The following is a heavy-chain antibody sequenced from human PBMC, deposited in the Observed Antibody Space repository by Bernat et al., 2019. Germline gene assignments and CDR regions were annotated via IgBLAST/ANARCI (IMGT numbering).Heavy chain of an antibody. CDR1: GFTFSSYG. CDR3: ARDRRELWCGERGGYFDD. CDR2: IWYDGSNK. Sequence: QVQLVESGGGVVQPGRSLRLSCAASGFTFSSYGMHWVRQAPGKGLEWVAVIWYDGSNKYYADSVKGRFTISRDNSKNTLYLQMNSLRAEDTAVYYCARDRRELWCGERGGYFDDWGQGTLVTVSS. J-gene: IGHJ4*02. V-gene: IGHV3-33*01. D-gene: IGHD3-10*01.